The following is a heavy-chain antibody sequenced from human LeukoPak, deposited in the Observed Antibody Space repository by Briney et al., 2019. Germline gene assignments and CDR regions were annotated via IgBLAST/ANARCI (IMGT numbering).Heavy chain of an antibody. D-gene: IGHD5-24*01. J-gene: IGHJ4*02. CDR1: KFTFNNYA. V-gene: IGHV3-30*09. CDR2: ISSDGSNK. CDR3: ARRSRDGWYFDY. Sequence: GGSLRLSCAASKFTFNNYAMHWVRQAPGKGLEWVSIISSDGSNKYYADSVKGRFAISRDNSNNTLYLQMNSLKAEDTAVYYCARRSRDGWYFDYWGQGTLVTVSS.